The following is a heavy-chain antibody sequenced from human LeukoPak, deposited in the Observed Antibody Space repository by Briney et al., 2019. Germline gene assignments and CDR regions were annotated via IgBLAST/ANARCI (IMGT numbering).Heavy chain of an antibody. V-gene: IGHV1-18*01. CDR1: GYTFTSYG. D-gene: IGHD6-19*01. J-gene: IGHJ3*02. CDR2: ISAYNGNT. Sequence: SVKVSCKASGYTFTSYGISWVRQAPGQGLEWMGWISAYNGNTNYAQKLQGRVTMTTDTSTSTAYMELRSLRSDDTAVYYCARDGSSGWYGYAFDIWGQGTMVTVSS. CDR3: ARDGSSGWYGYAFDI.